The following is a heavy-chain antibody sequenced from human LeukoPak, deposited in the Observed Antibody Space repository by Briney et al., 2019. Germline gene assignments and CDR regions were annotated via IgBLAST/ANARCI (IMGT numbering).Heavy chain of an antibody. Sequence: ASVKVSCKASGGTFSSYAISWVRQAPGQGLEWMGGIIPVFSDRRYAQNFQGRVTITTDESRSTAYMELSSLRSEDTAVYYCATVALTTDGQNFDYWGQGTLVTVSS. V-gene: IGHV1-69*05. D-gene: IGHD4-17*01. CDR2: IIPVFSDR. CDR3: ATVALTTDGQNFDY. CDR1: GGTFSSYA. J-gene: IGHJ4*02.